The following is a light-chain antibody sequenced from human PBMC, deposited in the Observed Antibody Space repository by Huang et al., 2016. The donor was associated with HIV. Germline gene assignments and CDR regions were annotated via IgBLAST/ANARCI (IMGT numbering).Light chain of an antibody. CDR3: QQHNSWPRT. J-gene: IGKJ1*01. Sequence: EIVMTQSPATLSVCPGERATRSCRASQSVGSNLAWYQQRRGQAPRLLIYAASTRATGIPARFSGSGSGTEFTLTVSSLQSEDFAVYYCQQHNSWPRTFGQGTRV. CDR1: QSVGSN. CDR2: AAS. V-gene: IGKV3-15*01.